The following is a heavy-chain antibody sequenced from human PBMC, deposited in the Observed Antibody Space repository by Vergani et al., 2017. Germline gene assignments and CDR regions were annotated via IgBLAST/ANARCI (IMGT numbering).Heavy chain of an antibody. CDR3: AKSLRVLEWLGGNYYYYYYYGMDV. Sequence: EVQLLESGGGLVQPGGSLRLSCAASGFTFSSYAMSWVRQAPGKGLEWVSAISGSGGSTYYADSVKGRFTISRDNSKNTLYRQMNSLRAEDTAVYYCAKSLRVLEWLGGNYYYYYYYGMDVWGQGTTVTVSS. V-gene: IGHV3-23*01. CDR1: GFTFSSYA. D-gene: IGHD3-3*01. CDR2: ISGSGGST. J-gene: IGHJ6*02.